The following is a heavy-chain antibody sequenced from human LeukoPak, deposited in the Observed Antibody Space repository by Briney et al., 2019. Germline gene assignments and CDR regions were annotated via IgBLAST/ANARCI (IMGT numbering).Heavy chain of an antibody. D-gene: IGHD4-23*01. V-gene: IGHV1-2*02. Sequence: GASVTVSCTASGYTFTGYYMHWVRQAPGQGLERMGWINPNSGGTNYAQKFQGRLTMTRDTSISTAYMELSRLRSDDTAVYYCARAPRTPFYGGNSYAFDIWGQGTMVTVSS. CDR2: INPNSGGT. J-gene: IGHJ3*02. CDR3: ARAPRTPFYGGNSYAFDI. CDR1: GYTFTGYY.